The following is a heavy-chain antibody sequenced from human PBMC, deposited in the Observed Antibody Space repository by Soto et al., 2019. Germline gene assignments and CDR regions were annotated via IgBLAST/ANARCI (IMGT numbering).Heavy chain of an antibody. Sequence: DVQLVESGGGLVQPGRSLRLSCAASGFTFDDYAMHWVRQAPGKGLEWVSGISWNSGSIGYADSVKGRFTISRDNAKNSLYLQMNSLRAEDTALYYCAKDLDTMVRGVIGHSFDYWGQGTLVTVSS. V-gene: IGHV3-9*01. CDR2: ISWNSGSI. D-gene: IGHD3-10*01. J-gene: IGHJ4*02. CDR3: AKDLDTMVRGVIGHSFDY. CDR1: GFTFDDYA.